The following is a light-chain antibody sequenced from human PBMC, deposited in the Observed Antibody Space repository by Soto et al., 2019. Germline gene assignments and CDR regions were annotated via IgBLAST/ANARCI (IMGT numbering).Light chain of an antibody. V-gene: IGKV3-15*01. CDR2: RTS. J-gene: IGKJ1*01. CDR3: QQYNNWPKM. CDR1: QDLLTN. Sequence: EIVMTQSPATLSVSPGERATLSCRASQDLLTNLAWYQQKPGQSPRLLIYRTSTGATGVPGRFSGSGSGTEFTLTISSLQSEDFAVYYCQQYNNWPKMFGQGTKVDI.